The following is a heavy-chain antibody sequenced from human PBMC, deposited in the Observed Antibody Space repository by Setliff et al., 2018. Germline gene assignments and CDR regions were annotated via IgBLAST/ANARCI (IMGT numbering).Heavy chain of an antibody. CDR1: GYTFANSI. D-gene: IGHD2-8*01. Sequence: KVSCTASGYTFANSIVSWVRQAPGQGLEWMGWISAYNGKTYIKEKFQGRLSMTTDTSTNTGYMELRNLTPDDTAVYFCERLVRYCTQRACQRTQDADLWGQGTRVTVS. V-gene: IGHV1-18*04. CDR3: ERLVRYCTQRACQRTQDADL. J-gene: IGHJ5*02. CDR2: ISAYNGKT.